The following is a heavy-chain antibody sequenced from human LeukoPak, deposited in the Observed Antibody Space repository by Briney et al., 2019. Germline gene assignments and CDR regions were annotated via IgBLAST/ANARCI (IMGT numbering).Heavy chain of an antibody. J-gene: IGHJ5*02. CDR2: MNPNSGNT. Sequence: ASGKVSCKASGYTFTSYDINWVRQATGQGLEWMGWMNPNSGNTGYAQKFQGRVTMTRNTSISTAYMELSSLRSEDTAVYYCARTHYDYVWGSYRFNWFDPWGQGTLVTVSS. V-gene: IGHV1-8*01. CDR1: GYTFTSYD. CDR3: ARTHYDYVWGSYRFNWFDP. D-gene: IGHD3-16*02.